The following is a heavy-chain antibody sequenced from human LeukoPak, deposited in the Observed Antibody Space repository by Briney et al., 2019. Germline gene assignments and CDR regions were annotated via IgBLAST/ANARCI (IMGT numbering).Heavy chain of an antibody. CDR2: IYNDGST. CDR1: GGSITSVGYY. CDR3: ARVNLGLTIPYYFDY. J-gene: IGHJ4*02. D-gene: IGHD4/OR15-4a*01. Sequence: PSETLSLTCTVSGGSITSVGYYWGWIRRPPGKGLEWIGSIYNDGSTHCNPSLKTRVTISLDTSKNQFSLQVNSVTAADTAVYYCARVNLGLTIPYYFDYWGQGTLVTVSS. V-gene: IGHV4-39*07.